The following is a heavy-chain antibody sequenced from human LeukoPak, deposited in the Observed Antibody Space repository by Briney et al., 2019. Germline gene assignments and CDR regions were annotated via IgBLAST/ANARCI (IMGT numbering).Heavy chain of an antibody. CDR1: GFTFSDYY. Sequence: GGSLRLSCAASGFTFSDYYMSWIRQAPGKGLEWVSYISSSGSTIYYADSVKGRFTISRDNAKNSLYLQMNSLRAEDTAVYYCARGVSPPWEQTGYYYYYMDVWGKGTTVTVSS. V-gene: IGHV3-11*04. D-gene: IGHD1-26*01. CDR2: ISSSGSTI. CDR3: ARGVSPPWEQTGYYYYYMDV. J-gene: IGHJ6*03.